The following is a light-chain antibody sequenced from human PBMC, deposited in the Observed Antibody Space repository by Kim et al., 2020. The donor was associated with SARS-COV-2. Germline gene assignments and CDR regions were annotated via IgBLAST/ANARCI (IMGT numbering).Light chain of an antibody. CDR3: QQYSGTLAT. V-gene: IGKV1-NL1*01. CDR2: SAT. J-gene: IGKJ1*01. CDR1: IRDS. Sequence: IRDSLAWYQQKPGRAPNPLVFSATRLASGVPSRFSASASETEYTLTISSLQPEDFAIYYCQQYSGTLATFGQGTKVDIK.